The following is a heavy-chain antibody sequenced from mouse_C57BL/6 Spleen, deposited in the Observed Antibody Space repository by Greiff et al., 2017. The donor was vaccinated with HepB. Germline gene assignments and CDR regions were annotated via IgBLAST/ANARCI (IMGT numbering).Heavy chain of an antibody. CDR1: GFTFSSYA. J-gene: IGHJ3*01. CDR2: ISSGGDYI. Sequence: EVHLVESGEGLVKPGGSLKLSCAASGFTFSSYAMSWVRQTPEKRLEWVAYISSGGDYIYYADTVKGRFTISRDNARNTLYLQMSSLKSEDTAMYYCTREGGYSPFAYWGQGTLVTVSA. CDR3: TREGGYSPFAY. D-gene: IGHD2-12*01. V-gene: IGHV5-9-1*02.